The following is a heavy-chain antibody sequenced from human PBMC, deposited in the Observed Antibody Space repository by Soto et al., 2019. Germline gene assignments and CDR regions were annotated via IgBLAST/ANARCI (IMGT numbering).Heavy chain of an antibody. CDR2: INHSGST. Sequence: QVQLQQWGAGLLKPSETLSLTCAVYGGSFSGYYWSWIRQPPGKGLEWIGEINHSGSTNYNPSLKSRGTISVDTSKNQFSLKLSSVTAADTAVYYCARGVVVVADNYYYYYMDVWGKGTTVTVSS. D-gene: IGHD2-15*01. CDR1: GGSFSGYY. CDR3: ARGVVVVADNYYYYYMDV. J-gene: IGHJ6*03. V-gene: IGHV4-34*01.